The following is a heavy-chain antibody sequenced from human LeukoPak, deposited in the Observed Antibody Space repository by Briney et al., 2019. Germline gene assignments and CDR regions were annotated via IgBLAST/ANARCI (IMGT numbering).Heavy chain of an antibody. D-gene: IGHD1-26*01. J-gene: IGHJ2*01. CDR3: ANDRTVGASYWYFDL. CDR1: GVTLSSYA. V-gene: IGHV3-23*01. Sequence: GGSLRLSCAASGVTLSSYAMSWARQAPGKGLESVSGISSSGSGGNTYYADSVKGRFTISRDSSKNTLFLHMNTLRAEDTAIYYCANDRTVGASYWYFDLWGRGTLVTVSS. CDR2: ISSSGSGGNT.